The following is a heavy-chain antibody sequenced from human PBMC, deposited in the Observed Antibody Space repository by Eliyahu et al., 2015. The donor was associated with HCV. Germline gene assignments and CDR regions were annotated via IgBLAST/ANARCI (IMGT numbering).Heavy chain of an antibody. V-gene: IGHV3-73*01. D-gene: IGHD3-22*01. Sequence: EVQLVESGGGLVQPGESLKLSCAASGFTFXXSALHWVRQAAGKGLEWLASTRTKANSYATAHAASVKGRFTISRDDSKNTAYLQMNSLKTEDTAVYYCTRHDPSDYYDRSGYYRFWGQGTLVTVSS. J-gene: IGHJ4*02. CDR3: TRHDPSDYYDRSGYYRF. CDR1: GFTFXXSA. CDR2: TRTKANSYAT.